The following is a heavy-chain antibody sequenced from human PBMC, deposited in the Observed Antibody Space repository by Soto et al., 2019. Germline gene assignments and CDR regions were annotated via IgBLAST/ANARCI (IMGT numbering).Heavy chain of an antibody. CDR1: GGSISSSSYY. J-gene: IGHJ5*02. CDR2: IYYSGST. Sequence: SETLSLTCIVSGGSISSSSYYWGWIRQPPGKGLEWIGSIYYSGSTYYNPSLKSRVTISVDASKNQFSLKLSSVTAADTAVFYCARHRASNWFDPWGQRTLVTVSS. D-gene: IGHD5-12*01. CDR3: ARHRASNWFDP. V-gene: IGHV4-39*01.